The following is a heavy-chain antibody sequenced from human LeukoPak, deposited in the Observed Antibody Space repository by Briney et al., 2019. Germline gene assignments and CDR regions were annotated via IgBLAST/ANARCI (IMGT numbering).Heavy chain of an antibody. CDR3: ARHPELYFFDY. Sequence: SETLSLTCTVSGASISSYYWSWIRQPPGKGLEWIGYISYSGSTNYTPPLKSRVTISADTSKNQVSLTLSSVTAADTAVYYCARHPELYFFDYWGQGTLVTVSS. V-gene: IGHV4-59*08. CDR1: GASISSYY. J-gene: IGHJ4*02. CDR2: ISYSGST. D-gene: IGHD3-10*01.